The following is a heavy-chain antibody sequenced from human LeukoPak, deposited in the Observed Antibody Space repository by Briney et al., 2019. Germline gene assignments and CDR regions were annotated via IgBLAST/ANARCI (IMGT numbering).Heavy chain of an antibody. V-gene: IGHV6-1*01. Sequence: SQTLSLTCAISGDSVSGSPAVWTWIRQSPSRGLEWLGRAYYRSKWYIDYAVSVKGRITITPDTSKNQFSLQLNSVTPEDTAVYYCARGSVRGGTNFDYWGRGTLVTVSS. CDR2: AYYRSKWYI. CDR3: ARGSVRGGTNFDY. D-gene: IGHD3-10*01. CDR1: GDSVSGSPAV. J-gene: IGHJ4*02.